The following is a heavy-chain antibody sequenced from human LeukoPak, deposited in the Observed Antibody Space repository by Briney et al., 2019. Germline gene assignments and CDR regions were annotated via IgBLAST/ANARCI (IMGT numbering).Heavy chain of an antibody. CDR2: ISHTGT. Sequence: PGGSLRLSCATSGFPFETNAMSWVRQAPGKGLEWVATISHTGTLYADSVTGRCTISPAKSKNTDNLQMSRMRVEDTAIYYCAKDWIQFNRVFDCFDSWGQGTLVTASS. D-gene: IGHD5-18*01. CDR1: GFPFETNA. CDR3: AKDWIQFNRVFDCFDS. V-gene: IGHV3-23*01. J-gene: IGHJ4*02.